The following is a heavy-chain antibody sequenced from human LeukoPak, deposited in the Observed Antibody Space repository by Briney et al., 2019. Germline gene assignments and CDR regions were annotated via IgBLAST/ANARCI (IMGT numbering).Heavy chain of an antibody. V-gene: IGHV4-4*07. CDR2: IYTSGST. Sequence: SETLSLTCTVSGGSISSYYWSWIRQPAGKGLEWIGRIYTSGSTNYNPSLKSRVAMSVDTSKNQVSLRLSSVTAADTAVYYCARGTTVTGGGPRADHTYGLDVWGQGTTVTVSS. J-gene: IGHJ6*02. CDR3: ARGTTVTGGGPRADHTYGLDV. D-gene: IGHD4-17*01. CDR1: GGSISSYY.